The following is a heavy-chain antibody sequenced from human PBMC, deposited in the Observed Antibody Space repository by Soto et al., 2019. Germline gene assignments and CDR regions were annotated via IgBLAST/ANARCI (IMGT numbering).Heavy chain of an antibody. CDR3: ARESHTVYALSY. Sequence: SQTLSLTCAISGDSVSSISAAWNWIRQSPSRGLEWLGRTYYRSKWYNEYAISVKSRITINPDTSKNQFSLQLDSVTPEDAAVYYCARESHTVYALSYWGQGTLVTVSS. CDR1: GDSVSSISAA. V-gene: IGHV6-1*01. CDR2: TYYRSKWYN. J-gene: IGHJ4*02. D-gene: IGHD4-17*01.